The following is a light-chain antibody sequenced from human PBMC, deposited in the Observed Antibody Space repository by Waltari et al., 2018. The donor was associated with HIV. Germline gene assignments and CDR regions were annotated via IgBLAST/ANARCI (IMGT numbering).Light chain of an antibody. J-gene: IGLJ3*02. CDR3: AAWDDSLSAVV. CDR2: RNN. CDR1: SSNIGSKY. Sequence: QSVLTQPPSASGTPGQRVTISCSGSSSNIGSKYVYRFQQLPGTAPNLLMYRNNQRPSGGSVRFSGSKSGTSASLAISGLRAEDEADYYCAAWDDSLSAVVFGGGTKLTVL. V-gene: IGLV1-47*01.